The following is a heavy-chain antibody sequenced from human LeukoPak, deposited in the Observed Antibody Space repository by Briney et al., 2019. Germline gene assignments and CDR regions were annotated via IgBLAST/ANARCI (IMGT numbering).Heavy chain of an antibody. CDR3: ARERFLEWLTPLYYYYGMDV. CDR1: GFTFSSYA. V-gene: IGHV3-30*04. D-gene: IGHD3-3*01. Sequence: GGSLRLSCAASGFTFSSYAMHWVRQAPGKGLEWVAVISYDGSNKYYADSVKGRFTISRGNSKNTLYLQMNSLRAEDTAVYYCARERFLEWLTPLYYYYGMDVWGRGTTVTVSS. J-gene: IGHJ6*02. CDR2: ISYDGSNK.